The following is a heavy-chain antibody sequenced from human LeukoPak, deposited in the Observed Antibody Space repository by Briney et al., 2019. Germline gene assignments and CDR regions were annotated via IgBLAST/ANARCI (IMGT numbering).Heavy chain of an antibody. Sequence: GESLKISSKGSGYSFTSYWIGWLLQMPGKGLEWMVIIYPSDSDTRYSPSFQGQVTISADRYLSTAYLKCSSLKASDTAMYYCARHSTTVTPRNFDYWGQGTLVTVSS. CDR1: GYSFTSYW. J-gene: IGHJ4*02. CDR3: ARHSTTVTPRNFDY. V-gene: IGHV5-51*01. CDR2: IYPSDSDT. D-gene: IGHD4-17*01.